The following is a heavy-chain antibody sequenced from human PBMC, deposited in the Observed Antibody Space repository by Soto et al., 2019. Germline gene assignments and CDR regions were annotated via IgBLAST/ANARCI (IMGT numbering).Heavy chain of an antibody. V-gene: IGHV3-23*01. Sequence: EVQLLESGGGLVQPGGSLRLSCAASGFTFSSYAMSWVRQAPGKGLEWFSTISGNGGSTFYADSVKGRFTISRDNSKNTLYLQMNSLRAGDTAVYYCAKDSHDFWSGSGFDCWGQGTLVTVSS. CDR1: GFTFSSYA. CDR2: ISGNGGST. J-gene: IGHJ4*02. D-gene: IGHD3-3*01. CDR3: AKDSHDFWSGSGFDC.